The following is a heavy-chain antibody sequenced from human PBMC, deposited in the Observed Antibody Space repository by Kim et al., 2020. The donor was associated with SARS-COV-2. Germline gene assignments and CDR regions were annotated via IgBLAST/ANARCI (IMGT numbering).Heavy chain of an antibody. CDR1: GGSFSGYY. Sequence: SETLSLTCAVYGGSFSGYYWSWIRQPPGKGLEWIGEINHSGSTNYNPSLKSRVTISVDTSKNQFSLKLSSVTAADTAVYYCARGLSSGGVVINPNHHYYGMDVWGQGTTVTVSS. CDR2: INHSGST. J-gene: IGHJ6*02. D-gene: IGHD3-3*01. V-gene: IGHV4-34*01. CDR3: ARGLSSGGVVINPNHHYYGMDV.